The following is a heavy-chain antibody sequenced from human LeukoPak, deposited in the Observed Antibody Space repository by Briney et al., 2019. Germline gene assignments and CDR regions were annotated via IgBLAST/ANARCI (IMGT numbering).Heavy chain of an antibody. J-gene: IGHJ4*02. CDR2: IYTSGST. Sequence: SETLSLTCTVSGGSISSYYWSWIRQPAGKGLEWIGRIYTSGSTNYNPSLKSRVTMSVDTSKNQFSLKLSSVTAADTAVYYCARAISKDIVVVPAAILESRTAYYYFDYWGQGTLVTVSS. D-gene: IGHD2-2*01. V-gene: IGHV4-4*07. CDR3: ARAISKDIVVVPAAILESRTAYYYFDY. CDR1: GGSISSYY.